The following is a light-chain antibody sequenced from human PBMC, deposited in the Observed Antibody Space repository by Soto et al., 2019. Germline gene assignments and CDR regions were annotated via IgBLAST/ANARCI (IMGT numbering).Light chain of an antibody. J-gene: IGKJ1*01. CDR3: QQYRT. V-gene: IGKV3D-11*03. CDR2: GAF. CDR1: HGVATN. Sequence: SLLTQSRTTLSFSTGDRAPLSCRVGHGVATNLAWYQQKPGQVPRLLIYGAFTRATGIPDRFSGSGSGTDFTLTISSLEPEDFAVYYCQQYRTFGQGTKVAI.